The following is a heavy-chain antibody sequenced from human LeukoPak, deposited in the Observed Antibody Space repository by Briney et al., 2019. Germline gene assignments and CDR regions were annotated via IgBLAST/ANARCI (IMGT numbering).Heavy chain of an antibody. Sequence: TGGSLRLSCAASGFTFSSYGMHWVRQAPGKGLEWVAVIWYDGSNKYYADSVKGRFTISRDNSKNTLYLQMNSLRAEDTAVYYCARGQEEELESCFDYWGQGTLVTVSS. CDR2: IWYDGSNK. D-gene: IGHD1-1*01. V-gene: IGHV3-33*01. J-gene: IGHJ4*02. CDR1: GFTFSSYG. CDR3: ARGQEEELESCFDY.